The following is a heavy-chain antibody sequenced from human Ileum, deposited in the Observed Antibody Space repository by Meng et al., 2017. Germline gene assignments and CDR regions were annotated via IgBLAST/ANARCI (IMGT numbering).Heavy chain of an antibody. D-gene: IGHD6-19*01. CDR1: GFTVSSNY. CDR3: ARDSYISGWYVY. CDR2: IYSGGST. V-gene: IGHV3-53*04. J-gene: IGHJ4*02. Sequence: GESLKISCAASGFTVSSNYMSWVRQAPGKGLEWVSVIYSGGSTYYADSVKGRFTISRHNSKNTLYLQMNSLRAEDTAMYYCARDSYISGWYVYWGQGTLVTGSS.